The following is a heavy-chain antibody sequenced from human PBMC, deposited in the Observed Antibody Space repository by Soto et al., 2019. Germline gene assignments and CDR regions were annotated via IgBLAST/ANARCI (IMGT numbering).Heavy chain of an antibody. J-gene: IGHJ6*03. CDR2: IYYSGST. CDR3: ARSHGSGSYRDYYYMDV. Sequence: SETLSLTCTVSGGSISSYYWSWIRQPPGKGLEWIGYIYYSGSTNYNPSLKSRVTISVDTSKNQFSLKLSSVTAADTAVYYCARSHGSGSYRDYYYMDVWGKGTTVTVSS. V-gene: IGHV4-59*08. CDR1: GGSISSYY. D-gene: IGHD3-10*01.